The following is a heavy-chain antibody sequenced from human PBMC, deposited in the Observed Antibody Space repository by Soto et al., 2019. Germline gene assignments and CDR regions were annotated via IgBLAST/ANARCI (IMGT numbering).Heavy chain of an antibody. CDR1: AYTFTGYY. D-gene: IGHD3-16*02. CDR2: INPNSGGT. J-gene: IGHJ6*02. Sequence: SVKVPCKPSAYTFTGYYMHSFPPAPGQGLEWMGWINPNSGGTNYAQKFQGWVTMTRDTSISTAYMELSRLRSDDTAVYYCARDRPLGGAIHAMDVWGQGTTVTVSS. V-gene: IGHV1-2*04. CDR3: ARDRPLGGAIHAMDV.